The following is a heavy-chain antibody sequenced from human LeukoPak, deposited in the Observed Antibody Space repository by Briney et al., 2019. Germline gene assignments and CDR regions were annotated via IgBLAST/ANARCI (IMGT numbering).Heavy chain of an antibody. CDR1: GYTLTEIS. CDR3: ATVNNWNDVWFDP. Sequence: GASVKVSCKVSGYTLTEISMHSLRQAPGKGLEWMGGFDPEDGETIYAQKFQGRVTMTEDTSTDTAYMELSSLRSEDTAVYYCATVNNWNDVWFDPWGQGTLVTVSS. CDR2: FDPEDGET. J-gene: IGHJ5*02. V-gene: IGHV1-24*01. D-gene: IGHD1-1*01.